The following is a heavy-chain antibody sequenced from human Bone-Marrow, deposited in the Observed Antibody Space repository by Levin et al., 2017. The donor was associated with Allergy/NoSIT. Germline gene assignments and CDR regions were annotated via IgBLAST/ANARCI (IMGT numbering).Heavy chain of an antibody. CDR2: ISFDGSKK. J-gene: IGHJ4*02. Sequence: QAGGSLRLSCAASGFTFNSYAMHWVRQAPGKGLEWVAVISFDGSKKYDAASVKGRFTISRDNSQNTLYLQLDSLRLEDTAVYYCARAPTRDTSGWLAFWGQGTLVTVSS. V-gene: IGHV3-30-3*01. D-gene: IGHD6-19*01. CDR1: GFTFNSYA. CDR3: ARAPTRDTSGWLAF.